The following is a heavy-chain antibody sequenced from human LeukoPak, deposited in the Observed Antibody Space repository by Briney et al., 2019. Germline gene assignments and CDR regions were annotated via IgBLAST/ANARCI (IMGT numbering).Heavy chain of an antibody. CDR1: GGSISSSSYY. CDR2: IYYSGST. V-gene: IGHV4-39*01. D-gene: IGHD6-13*01. J-gene: IGHJ4*02. Sequence: SETLSLTCTVSGGSISSSSYYWGWIRQPPGKGLEWIGSIYYSGSTYYNPSLKSRVTISVDTPKNQFSLKLSSVTAADAAVYYCATIKIAAAGKIFDYWGQGTLVTVSS. CDR3: ATIKIAAAGKIFDY.